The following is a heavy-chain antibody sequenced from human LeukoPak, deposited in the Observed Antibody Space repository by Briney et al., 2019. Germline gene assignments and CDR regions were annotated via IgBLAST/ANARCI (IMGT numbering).Heavy chain of an antibody. J-gene: IGHJ6*02. CDR3: TTEPLGYCANGVCYPINYYYGMDV. CDR1: GFTFSNAW. V-gene: IGHV3-15*01. CDR2: IKSKTDGGTT. Sequence: PGGSLRLSCAASGFTFSNAWMSWVRQAPGKGLEWVGRIKSKTDGGTTDYAAPVKGRFTISRDDSKNTLYLQMNSLKTEDTAVYYCTTEPLGYCANGVCYPINYYYGMDVWGQGTTVTVPS. D-gene: IGHD2-8*01.